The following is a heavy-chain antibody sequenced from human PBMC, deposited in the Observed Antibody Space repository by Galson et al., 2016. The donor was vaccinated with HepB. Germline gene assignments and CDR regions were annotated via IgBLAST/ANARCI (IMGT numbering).Heavy chain of an antibody. J-gene: IGHJ4*02. D-gene: IGHD3-16*01. CDR2: ITRSGDAP. Sequence: SLRLSCAASGFSFSNSGMSWVRQAPGRGLEWVSGITRSGDAPHYADFVKGRFTISRENSKNTLYLYMNNLTAGDTAIYYCGKHGGFDYWGRGALVTVSS. CDR1: GFSFSNSG. CDR3: GKHGGFDY. V-gene: IGHV3-23*01.